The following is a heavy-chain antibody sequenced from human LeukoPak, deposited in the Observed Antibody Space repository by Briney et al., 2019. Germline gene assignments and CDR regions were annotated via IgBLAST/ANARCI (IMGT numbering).Heavy chain of an antibody. D-gene: IGHD3-10*01. V-gene: IGHV3-23*01. CDR3: AKDQMTMVRGIVDH. CDR1: GFTFSSYA. CDR2: ISGSGGST. Sequence: PGGSLRLSCAASGFTFSSYAMSWVRQAPGKGLEWVSGISGSGGSTYYADSVKGRFTISRDNSKNTVYLQMNSLRAEDTAVYYCAKDQMTMVRGIVDHWGQGTLVTVSS. J-gene: IGHJ4*02.